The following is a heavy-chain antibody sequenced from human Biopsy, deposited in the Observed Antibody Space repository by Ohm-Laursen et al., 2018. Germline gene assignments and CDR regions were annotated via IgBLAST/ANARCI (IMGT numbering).Heavy chain of an antibody. J-gene: IGHJ3*02. Sequence: RSLRLSCTASGFGFYAMHWVRQPLGKGLEWLAVTSFDGSNKFYAESVRGRFTISRDRSRDTLYLQMNRLTNEDTALYYCAKDGGQWLGGAFDIWGHGTMVIVAS. CDR3: AKDGGQWLGGAFDI. D-gene: IGHD6-19*01. CDR2: TSFDGSNK. V-gene: IGHV3-30*18. CDR1: GFGFYA.